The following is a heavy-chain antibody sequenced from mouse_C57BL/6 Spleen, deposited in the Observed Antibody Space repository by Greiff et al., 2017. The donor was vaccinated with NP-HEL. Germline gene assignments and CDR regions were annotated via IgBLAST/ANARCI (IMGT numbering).Heavy chain of an antibody. D-gene: IGHD2-3*01. CDR3: AKHGYYLYYAMDY. Sequence: VQLQQPGAELVRPGSSVKLSCKASGYTFTSYWMDWVKQRPGQGLEWIGNIYPSDSETHYNQKFKDKATLTVDKSSSTAYMQLSSLTSEDSAVYNCAKHGYYLYYAMDYRGKGASVTASS. CDR2: IYPSDSET. J-gene: IGHJ4*01. V-gene: IGHV1-61*01. CDR1: GYTFTSYW.